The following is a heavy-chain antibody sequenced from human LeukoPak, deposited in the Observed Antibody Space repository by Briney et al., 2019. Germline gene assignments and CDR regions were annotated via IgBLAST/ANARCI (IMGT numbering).Heavy chain of an antibody. Sequence: ASVTVSCKVSGYTLTELSMHWVRQAPGKGLEWMGGFDPEDGETIYAQKFQGRVTMTEDTSTDTAYMELSSLRSEDTAVYYCATPPPRDTPYYFDYWGQGTLVTVSS. CDR2: FDPEDGET. J-gene: IGHJ4*02. D-gene: IGHD2-21*02. V-gene: IGHV1-24*01. CDR3: ATPPPRDTPYYFDY. CDR1: GYTLTELS.